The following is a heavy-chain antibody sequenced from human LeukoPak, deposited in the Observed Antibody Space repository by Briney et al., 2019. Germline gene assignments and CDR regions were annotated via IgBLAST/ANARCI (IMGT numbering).Heavy chain of an antibody. Sequence: GGSLRLSCAASGFTFSSYAMSWVRQAPGKGLDWVSAFSGSGGSTYYADSVKGRFTISRDNSKNTLYLQMNSLRAEDTAVYYCAKDPGDTYYYGSGGDAFDIWGQGTMVTVSS. V-gene: IGHV3-23*01. CDR3: AKDPGDTYYYGSGGDAFDI. D-gene: IGHD3-10*01. J-gene: IGHJ3*02. CDR2: FSGSGGST. CDR1: GFTFSSYA.